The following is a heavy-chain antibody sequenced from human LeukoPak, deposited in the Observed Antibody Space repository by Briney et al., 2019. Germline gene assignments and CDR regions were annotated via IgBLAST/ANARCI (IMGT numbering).Heavy chain of an antibody. D-gene: IGHD4-17*01. CDR2: ISGRGGST. Sequence: TGGSLRLSCAASGFTFSSYAMSWVRQAGGKGVEWVSAISGRGGSTYYADSVKGRFTISRDNSKNTLYLQMNSLRAEDTAVYYCAKDPLPDKVTRSFTATTGNWFDPWGQGTLVTVSS. V-gene: IGHV3-23*01. J-gene: IGHJ5*02. CDR3: AKDPLPDKVTRSFTATTGNWFDP. CDR1: GFTFSSYA.